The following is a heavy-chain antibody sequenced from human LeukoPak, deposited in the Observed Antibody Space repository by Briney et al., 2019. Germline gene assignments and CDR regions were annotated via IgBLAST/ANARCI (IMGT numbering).Heavy chain of an antibody. D-gene: IGHD2-2*01. CDR2: ISGSGDST. Sequence: PGGSLRLSCAASGFTFSSYAMSWVRQAPGKGLEWVSGISGSGDSTYYVDSVKGRFTISRDNSKNTLYLQMNSLRAEDTAVYYCARARSCSSTSCFIDYWGQGALVTVSS. CDR1: GFTFSSYA. V-gene: IGHV3-23*01. J-gene: IGHJ4*02. CDR3: ARARSCSSTSCFIDY.